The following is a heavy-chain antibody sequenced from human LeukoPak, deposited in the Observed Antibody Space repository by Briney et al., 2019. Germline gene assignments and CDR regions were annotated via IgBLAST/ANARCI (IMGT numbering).Heavy chain of an antibody. CDR1: GFTFSNYL. Sequence: PGGSLRLSCAASGFTFSNYLMHWVRQAPGKGLVWVSRITSDGSSTHYADSVKGRFTISRDNTKNTLYLQMNSLTAEDTAVYYCVCLGYCTTSSCQPWGLGTLVTVSS. CDR3: VCLGYCTTSSCQP. V-gene: IGHV3-74*01. D-gene: IGHD2-2*01. CDR2: ITSDGSST. J-gene: IGHJ4*02.